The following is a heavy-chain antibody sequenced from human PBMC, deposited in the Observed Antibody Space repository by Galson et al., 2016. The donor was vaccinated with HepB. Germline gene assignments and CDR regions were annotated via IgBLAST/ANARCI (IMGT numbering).Heavy chain of an antibody. V-gene: IGHV3-30*04. Sequence: SLRLSCAASGFTFSTYAMHWVRQAPGKGLEWVAVISSAGSSKYYADSVKGRFTISRDNSKSTLYLQMNSLRAEDTAVYFCAREPYTAMNKVVALDVWGQGTTVTVSS. J-gene: IGHJ6*02. CDR2: ISSAGSSK. CDR1: GFTFSTYA. D-gene: IGHD5-18*01. CDR3: AREPYTAMNKVVALDV.